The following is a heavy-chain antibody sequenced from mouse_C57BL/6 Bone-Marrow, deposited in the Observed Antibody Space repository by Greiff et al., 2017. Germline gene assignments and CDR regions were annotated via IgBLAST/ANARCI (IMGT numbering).Heavy chain of an antibody. D-gene: IGHD1-1*01. CDR1: GYTFTSYG. Sequence: VQGVESGAELARPGASVKLSCKASGYTFTSYGISWVKQRTGQGLEWIGEIYPRSGNTYYNEKFKGKATLTADKSSSTAYMELRSLTSEDSAVYFCARYGSRYFDYWGQGTTLTVSS. CDR3: ARYGSRYFDY. CDR2: IYPRSGNT. J-gene: IGHJ2*01. V-gene: IGHV1-81*01.